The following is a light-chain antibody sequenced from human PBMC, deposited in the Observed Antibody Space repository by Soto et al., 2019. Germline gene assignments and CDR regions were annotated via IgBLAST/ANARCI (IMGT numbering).Light chain of an antibody. Sequence: EIVLAQSPGTLSLSPGERATLSCRASQSVTNSFLAWYQQKPGQAPRLLIYGASRRATGIPDRFTGSGSGTDFTLTISRLEPEDFAVYYCQQYVSSPWAFGQGTKVEF. CDR2: GAS. CDR1: QSVTNSF. CDR3: QQYVSSPWA. V-gene: IGKV3-20*01. J-gene: IGKJ1*01.